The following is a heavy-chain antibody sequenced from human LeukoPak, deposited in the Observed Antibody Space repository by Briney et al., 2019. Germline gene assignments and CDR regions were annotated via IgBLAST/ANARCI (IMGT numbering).Heavy chain of an antibody. Sequence: TGGSLRLSCAASGFTFSDYWMSWVRQAPGKGLEGVANIQQDGSEKYYVDSVKGRFTISRDNAKKSLFLQVSSLRGEDTAVYYCARDRGFSYGIDFWGQGTLVTVFS. CDR1: GFTFSDYW. V-gene: IGHV3-7*04. CDR2: IQQDGSEK. CDR3: ARDRGFSYGIDF. D-gene: IGHD5-18*01. J-gene: IGHJ4*02.